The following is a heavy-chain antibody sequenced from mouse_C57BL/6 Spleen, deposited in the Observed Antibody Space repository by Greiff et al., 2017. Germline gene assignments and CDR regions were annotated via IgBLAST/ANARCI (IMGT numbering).Heavy chain of an antibody. V-gene: IGHV1-50*01. J-gene: IGHJ4*01. D-gene: IGHD2-5*01. CDR2: IDPSDSYT. CDR1: GYTFTSYW. Sequence: QVQLQQPGAELVKPGASVKLSCKASGYTFTSYWMQWVKQRPGQGLEWIGEIDPSDSYTNYNQKFKGKATLTVDTSPSTAYMQLSSLTSEDSAVYYCARRGFYSNYENYAMDYWGQGTSVTVSS. CDR3: ARRGFYSNYENYAMDY.